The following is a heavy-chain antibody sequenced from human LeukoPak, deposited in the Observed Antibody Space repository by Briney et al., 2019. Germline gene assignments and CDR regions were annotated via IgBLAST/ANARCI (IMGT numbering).Heavy chain of an antibody. CDR1: GYTFTGYY. Sequence: ASVKVSCKASGYTFTGYYMHWVRQAPGQGLEWMGWINPNSGGTNYAQKFQGRVTMTRDTSISTAYMELSRLRSDDTAVYYCARDFTFTYAFDIWGQGTMVTVSS. CDR2: INPNSGGT. CDR3: ARDFTFTYAFDI. V-gene: IGHV1-2*02. J-gene: IGHJ3*02.